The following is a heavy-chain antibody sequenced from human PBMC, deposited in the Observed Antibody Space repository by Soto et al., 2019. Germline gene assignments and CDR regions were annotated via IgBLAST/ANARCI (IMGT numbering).Heavy chain of an antibody. CDR3: ARKAPIFGVVMMLPQFDY. J-gene: IGHJ4*02. Sequence: GGSLRLSCAASGFTFSSYSMNWVRQAPGKGLEWVSSISSSSSYIYYADSVKGRFTISRDNAKNSLYLQMNSLRAEDTAVYYCARKAPIFGVVMMLPQFDYWGQGTLVTVSS. V-gene: IGHV3-21*01. CDR2: ISSSSSYI. CDR1: GFTFSSYS. D-gene: IGHD3-3*01.